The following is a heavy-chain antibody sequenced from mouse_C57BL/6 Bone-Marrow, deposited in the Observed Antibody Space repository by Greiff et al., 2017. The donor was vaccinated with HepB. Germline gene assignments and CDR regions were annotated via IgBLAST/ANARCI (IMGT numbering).Heavy chain of an antibody. D-gene: IGHD2-1*01. CDR1: GYTFTAYT. CDR2: FYPGSGSI. CDR3: ARHEGDYGNYWFAY. V-gene: IGHV1-62-2*01. Sequence: QVHVKQSGAELVKPGASVKLSCKASGYTFTAYTIHWVKQRSGQGLEWIGWFYPGSGSIKYNEKFKDKATLTADKSSSTVYMELSRLTSEDSAVYFCARHEGDYGNYWFAYWGQGTLVTVSA. J-gene: IGHJ3*01.